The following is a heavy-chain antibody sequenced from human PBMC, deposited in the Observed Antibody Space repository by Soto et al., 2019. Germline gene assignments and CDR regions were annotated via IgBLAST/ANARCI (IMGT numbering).Heavy chain of an antibody. Sequence: GGSLRLSCAASQFSFRSYAMHWIRQSPGKGLEWVAVISFDGDSLHYADSVRDRFTISRDNSKNTLYLQMNNLRPEDTAVYYCARTFDTITYYFDYWGQGTVVTVSS. CDR2: ISFDGDSL. D-gene: IGHD3-9*01. CDR3: ARTFDTITYYFDY. CDR1: QFSFRSYA. J-gene: IGHJ4*02. V-gene: IGHV3-30-3*01.